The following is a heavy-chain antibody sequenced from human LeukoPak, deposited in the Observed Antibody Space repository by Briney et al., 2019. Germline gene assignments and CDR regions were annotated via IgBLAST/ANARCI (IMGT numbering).Heavy chain of an antibody. D-gene: IGHD3-10*01. CDR1: GGSISSHY. CDR2: IYYSGST. J-gene: IGHJ6*02. V-gene: IGHV4-59*11. CDR3: ARAGGYYSYYYGMDV. Sequence: SETLSLTCTVSGGSISSHYWSWIRQPPGKGLDWIGYIYYSGSTNYNPSLKSRVTISVDTSKNQFSLKLSSVTAADTAVYYCARAGGYYSYYYGMDVWGQGTTVTVSS.